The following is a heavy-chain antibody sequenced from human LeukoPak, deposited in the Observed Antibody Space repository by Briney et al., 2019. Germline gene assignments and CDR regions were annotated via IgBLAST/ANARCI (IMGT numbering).Heavy chain of an antibody. CDR2: IHPGGGST. Sequence: GASVKVSCKASGYTFTSYYIVWVRQAPGQGLECMGIIHPGGGSTTYAPSFQGRVTMTRDTSTSTVYMELSSLRSEDTAVYYCARVNTMVRGVIAYNWFDPWGQGTLVTVSS. D-gene: IGHD3-10*01. J-gene: IGHJ5*02. CDR1: GYTFTSYY. V-gene: IGHV1-46*01. CDR3: ARVNTMVRGVIAYNWFDP.